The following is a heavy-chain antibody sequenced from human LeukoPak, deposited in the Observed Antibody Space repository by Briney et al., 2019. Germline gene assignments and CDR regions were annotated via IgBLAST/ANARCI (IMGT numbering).Heavy chain of an antibody. Sequence: GGSLRLSCAASGFTFEGYAMHWVRQVPGKGLGWVSFIAWDGGSTSYGDSVKGRFTITRDNSKNSLYLQMNSLRPEDSALYHCVKSQGGQLWPFDPWGQGTLVTVSS. V-gene: IGHV3-43D*04. CDR2: IAWDGGST. CDR3: VKSQGGQLWPFDP. J-gene: IGHJ5*02. D-gene: IGHD5-18*01. CDR1: GFTFEGYA.